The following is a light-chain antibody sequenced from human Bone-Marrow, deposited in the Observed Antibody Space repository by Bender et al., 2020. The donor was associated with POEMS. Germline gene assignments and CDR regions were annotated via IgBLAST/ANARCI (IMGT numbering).Light chain of an antibody. V-gene: IGLV2-14*01. CDR1: SSDIAIYDF. J-gene: IGLJ2*01. CDR3: SSYRSGSTLVV. Sequence: QSALTQPASVSGSPGQSITISCTGTSSDIAIYDFVSWYQQHPGKAPTLMIFGVSERHSGVSHRFSGSKSGNTASLTISGLQAEDEADYYCSSYRSGSTLVVFGGGTKVTVL. CDR2: GVS.